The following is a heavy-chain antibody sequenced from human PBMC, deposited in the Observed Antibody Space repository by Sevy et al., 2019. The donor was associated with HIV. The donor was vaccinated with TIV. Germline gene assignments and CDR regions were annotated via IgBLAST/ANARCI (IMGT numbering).Heavy chain of an antibody. J-gene: IGHJ3*02. V-gene: IGHV3-23*01. CDR1: GFTFSSYA. CDR3: AKRQGSYYYGSGSPDDAFDI. Sequence: GGSLRLSCAASGFTFSSYAMSWVRQAPGKGLEWVSAISGRGGSTYYADSVKGRFTISRDNSKNTLYLQMNSLRAEDTAVYYCAKRQGSYYYGSGSPDDAFDIWGQGTMVTVSS. D-gene: IGHD3-10*01. CDR2: ISGRGGST.